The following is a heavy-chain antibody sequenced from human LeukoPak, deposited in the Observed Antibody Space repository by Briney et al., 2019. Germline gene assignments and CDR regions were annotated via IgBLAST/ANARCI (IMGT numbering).Heavy chain of an antibody. CDR1: GGSISNYY. CDR3: ARVFSGYSSSFDY. V-gene: IGHV4-59*01. Sequence: PSETLSLTCTVSGGSISNYYWSWIRQPPGKGLEWIGYIYYSGSTNYNPSLKSRVTISVDTSKNQFSLKLSSVTAADTAVYYCARVFSGYSSSFDYWGQGTLVTVSS. CDR2: IYYSGST. D-gene: IGHD6-13*01. J-gene: IGHJ4*02.